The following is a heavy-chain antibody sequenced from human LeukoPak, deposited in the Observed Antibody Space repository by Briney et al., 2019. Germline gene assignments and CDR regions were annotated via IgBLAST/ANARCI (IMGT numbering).Heavy chain of an antibody. CDR1: GFTFSSYA. CDR2: ISYDGSNK. CDR3: ARREPRGAFDI. J-gene: IGHJ3*02. V-gene: IGHV3-30-3*01. D-gene: IGHD3-10*01. Sequence: PGGSLRLSCAASGFTFSSYAMHWVRQAPGKGLEWVAVISYDGSNKYYADSVKGRFTISRDNSKNTLYLQMNSLRAEDTAVYYCARREPRGAFDIWGQGTMVTVSS.